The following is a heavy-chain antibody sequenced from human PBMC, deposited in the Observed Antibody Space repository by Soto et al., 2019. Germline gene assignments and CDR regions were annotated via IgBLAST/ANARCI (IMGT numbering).Heavy chain of an antibody. Sequence: PSETLSLTCTVSGGSISSYYWSWIRQPPGKGLEWIGYIYYSGSTNYNPSLKSRVTISVDTSKNQFSLKLSSVTAADTAVYYCARELSTVLRWFDPWRQGTLVTVSS. D-gene: IGHD4-4*01. CDR3: ARELSTVLRWFDP. J-gene: IGHJ5*02. CDR2: IYYSGST. V-gene: IGHV4-59*01. CDR1: GGSISSYY.